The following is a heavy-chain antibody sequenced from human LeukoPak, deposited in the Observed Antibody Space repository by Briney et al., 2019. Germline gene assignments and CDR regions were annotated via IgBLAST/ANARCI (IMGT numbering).Heavy chain of an antibody. V-gene: IGHV4-39*07. D-gene: IGHD6-13*01. CDR3: ARDPGGGSSSWYVRARRGHYFDY. CDR2: IYYSGST. Sequence: KPSETLSLTCTVSGGSISSSSYYWGWIRQPPGKGLEWIGSIYYSGSTYYNPSLKSRVTISVDTSKNQFSLKLSSVTAADTAVYYCARDPGGGSSSWYVRARRGHYFDYWGQGTLVTVSS. J-gene: IGHJ4*02. CDR1: GGSISSSSYY.